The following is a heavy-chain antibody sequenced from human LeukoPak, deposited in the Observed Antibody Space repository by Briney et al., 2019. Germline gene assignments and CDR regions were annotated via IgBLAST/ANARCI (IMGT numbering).Heavy chain of an antibody. CDR1: GGSISSSSYY. J-gene: IGHJ3*02. CDR3: ARVEGFPDAFDT. D-gene: IGHD2-21*01. CDR2: IYYSGST. Sequence: SETLSLTCTVSGGSISSSSYYWSWIRQPPGKGLEWIGYIYYSGSTNYNPSLKSRVTISVDTSKNQFSLKLSSVTAADTAVYYCARVEGFPDAFDTWGQGTMVTVSS. V-gene: IGHV4-61*01.